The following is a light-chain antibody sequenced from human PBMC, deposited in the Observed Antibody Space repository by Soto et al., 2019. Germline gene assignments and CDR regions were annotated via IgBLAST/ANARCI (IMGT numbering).Light chain of an antibody. CDR3: SSYTSSSTPYV. CDR1: SSDIGGYNY. V-gene: IGLV2-14*01. CDR2: DVT. J-gene: IGLJ1*01. Sequence: QSVLTQPSSASGSPGQSVTISCTGTSSDIGGYNYVSWYQQHPVKAPKLMIYDVTNRPSGVSDRFSGSKSGNTASLTISGLQAEDEADYYCSSYTSSSTPYVFGTRTKVTVL.